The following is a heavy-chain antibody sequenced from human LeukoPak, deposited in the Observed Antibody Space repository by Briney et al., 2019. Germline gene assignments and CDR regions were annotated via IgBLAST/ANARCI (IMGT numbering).Heavy chain of an antibody. CDR3: ARGGSSSSEGGLFDY. D-gene: IGHD6-6*01. J-gene: IGHJ4*02. CDR2: IIPIFGTA. V-gene: IGHV1-69*01. CDR1: GGTFSSYA. Sequence: GASVKVSCKASGGTFSSYAISWVRQAPGQGLEWMGGIIPIFGTANYAQKFQGRVTITADESTSTAYMELSSLRSEDTAVYYCARGGSSSSEGGLFDYWGQGTLVTVSS.